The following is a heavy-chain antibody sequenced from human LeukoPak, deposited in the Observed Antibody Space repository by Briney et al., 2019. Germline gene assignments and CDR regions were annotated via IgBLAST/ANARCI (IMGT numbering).Heavy chain of an antibody. CDR2: ISYDGSNK. CDR1: GFTFSRYA. Sequence: GGSLRLSCAASGFTFSRYAMHCVRQAPGKGLEGGAVISYDGSNKYYAHSVKCRFTISRDNSKNTLYLQMNSLRTEDTAVYYCAKDGDDCIDYWGPGTLVTVSS. D-gene: IGHD2-21*01. J-gene: IGHJ4*02. CDR3: AKDGDDCIDY. V-gene: IGHV3-30*04.